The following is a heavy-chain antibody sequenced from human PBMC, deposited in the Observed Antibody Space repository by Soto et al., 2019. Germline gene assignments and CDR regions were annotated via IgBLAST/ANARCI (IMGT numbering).Heavy chain of an antibody. J-gene: IGHJ3*02. CDR2: IYYSGST. D-gene: IGHD2-2*01. V-gene: IGHV4-59*08. Sequence: QVQLQESGPGLVKPSETLSLTCTVSGGSISSYYWSWIRQPPGKGLEWIGYIYYSGSTNYNPSLKSRVTISVDTSKNQFSLKLSSVTAADTAVYYCARHVGCSSTSCRDAFDIWGQGTMVTVSS. CDR1: GGSISSYY. CDR3: ARHVGCSSTSCRDAFDI.